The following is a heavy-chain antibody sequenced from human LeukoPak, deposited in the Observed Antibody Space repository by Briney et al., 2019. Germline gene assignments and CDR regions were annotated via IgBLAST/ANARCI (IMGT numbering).Heavy chain of an antibody. V-gene: IGHV3-7*01. CDR2: IKQDGSEK. D-gene: IGHD3-9*01. CDR1: GFTFSSYW. Sequence: GGSLRLSCAASGFTFSSYWMSWVRQAPGKVLEWVANIKQDGSEKYYVDSVKGRFTISRDNAKNSLYLQMNSLRAEDTAVYYCARVGDILTGYYNIDYWGQGTLVTVSS. CDR3: ARVGDILTGYYNIDY. J-gene: IGHJ4*02.